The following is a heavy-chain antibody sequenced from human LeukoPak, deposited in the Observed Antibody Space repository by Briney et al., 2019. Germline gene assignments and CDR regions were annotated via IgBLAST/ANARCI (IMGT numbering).Heavy chain of an antibody. V-gene: IGHV4-59*08. J-gene: IGHJ3*02. CDR2: IYYSGRT. Sequence: SETLSLTCAVSGGSISSNYWSWIRQPPGKGPEWIGYIYYSGRTNYNPSLKSRVTISVDTSKNQFSLKLSSVTAADTAVYYCARRDDIWGQGTMVTVSS. CDR1: GGSISSNY. CDR3: ARRDDI.